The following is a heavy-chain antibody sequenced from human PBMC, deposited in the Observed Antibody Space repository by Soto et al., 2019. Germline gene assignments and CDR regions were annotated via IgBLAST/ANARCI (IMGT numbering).Heavy chain of an antibody. CDR1: GGSISDYQ. Sequence: QVQLQESGPGLVKPSETLSLTCRISGGSISDYQWSWIRQPPGKGLEWIGYIYYSGRTNYNPSLKSRVTISLDTSTKQFSLRLRSVTAADTAVYYCARMRGLGEISPYFDSWGQGALVTVSS. V-gene: IGHV4-59*01. CDR2: IYYSGRT. J-gene: IGHJ4*02. D-gene: IGHD3-16*02. CDR3: ARMRGLGEISPYFDS.